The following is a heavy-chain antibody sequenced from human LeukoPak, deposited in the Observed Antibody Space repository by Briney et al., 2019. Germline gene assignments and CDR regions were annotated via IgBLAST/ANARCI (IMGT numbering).Heavy chain of an antibody. CDR3: ARAGGIFCSGGSRYSHYYYYMDV. J-gene: IGHJ6*03. Sequence: SETLSLTCTVSGGSISSYYWSWIRQPPGKGLEWIGYIYYSGSTNYNPSLKSRVTISVDTSKNQFSLKLSSVTAADTAVYYCARAGGIFCSGGSRYSHYYYYMDVWGKGTTVTVS. CDR2: IYYSGST. CDR1: GGSISSYY. V-gene: IGHV4-59*01. D-gene: IGHD2-15*01.